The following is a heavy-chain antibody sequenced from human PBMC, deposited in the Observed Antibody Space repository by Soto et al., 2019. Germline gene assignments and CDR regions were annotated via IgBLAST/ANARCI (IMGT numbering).Heavy chain of an antibody. CDR2: IYHSGST. CDR3: ARKTYYYDSSGYYYGFDY. J-gene: IGHJ4*02. D-gene: IGHD3-22*01. V-gene: IGHV4-4*02. Sequence: QVQLQESGPGLVKPSGTLSLTCAVSGGSISSSNWWSWVRQPPGKGLEWIGEIYHSGSTNYNPSLKSRVTISVDKSKNQFSLKLSSVTAADTAVYYCARKTYYYDSSGYYYGFDYWGQGTLVTVSS. CDR1: GGSISSSNW.